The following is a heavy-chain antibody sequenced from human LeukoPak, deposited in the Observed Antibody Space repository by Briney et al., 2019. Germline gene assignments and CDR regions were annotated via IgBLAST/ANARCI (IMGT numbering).Heavy chain of an antibody. D-gene: IGHD6-6*01. CDR2: INPNSGGT. J-gene: IGHJ4*02. CDR1: GYTFTSYD. Sequence: GASVKVSCKASGYTFTSYDINWVRQATGQGLEWMGWINPNSGGTNYAQKFQGRVTMTRDTSISTAYMELSRLRSDDTAVYYCARGIAAITNFDYWGQGTLVTVSS. V-gene: IGHV1-2*02. CDR3: ARGIAAITNFDY.